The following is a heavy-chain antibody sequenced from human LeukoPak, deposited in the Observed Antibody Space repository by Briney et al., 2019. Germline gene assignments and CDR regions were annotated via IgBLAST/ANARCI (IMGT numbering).Heavy chain of an antibody. V-gene: IGHV3-30*02. Sequence: GGSLRLSCAASGFTFSSYGMHWVRQAPGKGLEWVAFIRYDGSNKYYADSVKGRFTISRDNSKNTLYLQMNSLRAEDTAVYYCAKAPRRYYDFWSGYPNWFDPWGQGTLVTVSP. CDR1: GFTFSSYG. CDR2: IRYDGSNK. CDR3: AKAPRRYYDFWSGYPNWFDP. J-gene: IGHJ5*02. D-gene: IGHD3-3*01.